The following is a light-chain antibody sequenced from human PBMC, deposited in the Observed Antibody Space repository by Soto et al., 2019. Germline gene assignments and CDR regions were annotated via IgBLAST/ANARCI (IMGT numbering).Light chain of an antibody. CDR2: DVN. CDR3: TSWTTSTTMI. CDR1: SSDIGAYNF. V-gene: IGLV2-14*03. J-gene: IGLJ2*01. Sequence: QSALTQPASVSGSPGQSITISCTGTSSDIGAYNFVSWYQQHPGKAPKLMLYDVNIRPSGVSNRFSGSKSGNTASLTISGLQAEDEADYDCTSWTTSTTMIFVGGTKVTVL.